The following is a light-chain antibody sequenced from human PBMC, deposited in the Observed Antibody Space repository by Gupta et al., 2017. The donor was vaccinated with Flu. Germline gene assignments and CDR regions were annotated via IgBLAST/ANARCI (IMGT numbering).Light chain of an antibody. V-gene: IGKV1-39*01. Sequence: PPSLSASVGDRVTITCRASQCISSYLNWYQQKPGKAPKLLFYDAARLKSGVPSMCSGSGSGKDVTLTISSLQPEDVAIYYCQQNDSTPLTFGQGTKVEIK. CDR3: QQNDSTPLT. CDR2: DAA. CDR1: QCISSY. J-gene: IGKJ1*01.